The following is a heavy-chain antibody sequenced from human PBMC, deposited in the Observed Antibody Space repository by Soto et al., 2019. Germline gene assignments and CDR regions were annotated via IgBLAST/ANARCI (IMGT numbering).Heavy chain of an antibody. V-gene: IGHV4-59*01. CDR3: ATLAAATNFDY. J-gene: IGHJ4*02. Sequence: SETLSLTCTVSGGSISSYYWSWIRQPPGKGLEWIGYIYYSGSTNYNPSLKSRVTIPVDTSKNQFSLKLSSVTAADTAVYYCATLAAATNFDYWGQGTLVTVSS. D-gene: IGHD2-15*01. CDR1: GGSISSYY. CDR2: IYYSGST.